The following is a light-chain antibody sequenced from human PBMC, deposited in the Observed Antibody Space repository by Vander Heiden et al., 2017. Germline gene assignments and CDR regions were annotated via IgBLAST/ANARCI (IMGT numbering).Light chain of an antibody. CDR2: GAS. J-gene: IGKJ3*01. CDR1: QSVSSSD. V-gene: IGKV3-20*01. Sequence: ETELTQSPATLSLSPGERATLSCRASQSVSSSDLAWYQQKPGQAPRLLIYGASSRATGIPDRFSGSGSGTDFTLTISRLEPEDFAVYYCQQYGSSPLFTFGPGTKVDIK. CDR3: QQYGSSPLFT.